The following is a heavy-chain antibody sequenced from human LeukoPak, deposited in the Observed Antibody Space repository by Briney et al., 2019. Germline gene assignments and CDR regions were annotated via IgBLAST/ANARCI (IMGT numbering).Heavy chain of an antibody. D-gene: IGHD3-22*01. CDR2: IYPGDSDT. V-gene: IGHV5-51*01. CDR1: GYSFTSYW. CDR3: ARRYYYDSSGYYTLEESYFDY. J-gene: IGHJ4*02. Sequence: GESLKISCKGSGYSFTSYWIGWVRQMPGKGLEWMGIIYPGDSDTRYSPSFQGQVTISADKSISTAYLQWSSLKASDTAVYYCARRYYYDSSGYYTLEESYFDYWGQGTLVTVSS.